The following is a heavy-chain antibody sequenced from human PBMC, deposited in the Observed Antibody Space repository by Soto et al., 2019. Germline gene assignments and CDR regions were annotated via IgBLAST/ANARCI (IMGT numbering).Heavy chain of an antibody. CDR3: ARDPSQTWIQLWLPYYYGMDV. J-gene: IGHJ6*02. D-gene: IGHD5-18*01. Sequence: GGSLRLSCAASGFTFSGSAMHWVRQAPGKGLEWVAVIWYDGSNKYYADSVKGRFTISRDNSKNTLYLQMNSLRAEDTAVYYCARDPSQTWIQLWLPYYYGMDVWGQGTTVTVSS. V-gene: IGHV3-33*08. CDR2: IWYDGSNK. CDR1: GFTFSGSA.